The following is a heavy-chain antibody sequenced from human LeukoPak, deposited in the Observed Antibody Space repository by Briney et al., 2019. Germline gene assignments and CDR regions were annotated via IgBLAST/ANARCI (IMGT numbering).Heavy chain of an antibody. Sequence: TGRSLRLSCAASGFSFRSFAMHWVRQAAGKGLEWVAVISYDGSNKYYADSVKGRFTISRDNSKNTLYLQMNSLRAEDTAVYYCAREIETGDFYYYYYGMDVWGQGTTVTVSS. CDR2: ISYDGSNK. CDR1: GFSFRSFA. J-gene: IGHJ6*02. V-gene: IGHV3-30*04. D-gene: IGHD7-27*01. CDR3: AREIETGDFYYYYYGMDV.